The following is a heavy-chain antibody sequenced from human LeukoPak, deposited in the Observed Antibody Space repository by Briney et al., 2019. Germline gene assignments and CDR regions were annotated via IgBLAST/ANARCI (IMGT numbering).Heavy chain of an antibody. J-gene: IGHJ4*02. CDR3: AKFLPTHIVVANYYFDY. Sequence: PGGSLRLSCAPSGFTFSSYAMSCVRQAPGKGLECVSAISGSGGSTYYADSVKGRFTISRDNSKNTLYLQMNSLRAEDTAVYYCAKFLPTHIVVANYYFDYWGQGTLVTVSS. CDR1: GFTFSSYA. V-gene: IGHV3-23*01. D-gene: IGHD2-21*01. CDR2: ISGSGGST.